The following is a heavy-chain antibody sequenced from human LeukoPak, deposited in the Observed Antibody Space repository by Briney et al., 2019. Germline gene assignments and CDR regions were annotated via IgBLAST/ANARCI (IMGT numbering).Heavy chain of an antibody. D-gene: IGHD4-17*01. J-gene: IGHJ4*02. CDR1: GYTFTSYA. CDR2: INTNTGNP. Sequence: APVKVSCKASGYTFTSYAMNWVRQAPGQGLEWMGWINTNTGNPTYAQGFTGRFVFSLDTSVSTAYLQISSLKAEDTAVYYCARVLRVTNDGYFDYWGQGTQVTVSS. V-gene: IGHV7-4-1*02. CDR3: ARVLRVTNDGYFDY.